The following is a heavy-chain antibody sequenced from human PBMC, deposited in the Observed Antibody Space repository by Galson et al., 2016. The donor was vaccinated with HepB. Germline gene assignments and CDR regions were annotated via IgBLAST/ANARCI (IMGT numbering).Heavy chain of an antibody. V-gene: IGHV1-2*02. CDR3: ARDRLGGYDYH. J-gene: IGHJ5*02. CDR2: INPNSGGT. Sequence: SVKVSCKASGYTFTGYYMHWVRQAPGQGLEWMRWINPNSGGTNYAQKFQGRVTMTRDTSVSTAYMELSSLRSNDTAVYYCARDRLGGYDYHWGQGTLVTVSS. CDR1: GYTFTGYY. D-gene: IGHD5-12*01.